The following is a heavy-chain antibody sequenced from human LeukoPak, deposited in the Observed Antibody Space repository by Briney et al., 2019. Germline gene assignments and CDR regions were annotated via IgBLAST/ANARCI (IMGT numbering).Heavy chain of an antibody. CDR1: GFTFSDHY. Sequence: SGGSLRLSCAASGFTFSDHYMDWVRQAPGKGLEWVGRTRNKANSYTTEYAASVKGRFTISRDDSKNSLYLQMNSLKTEDTAVYYCARGRWPLDYWGQGTLVTVSS. CDR3: ARGRWPLDY. D-gene: IGHD4-23*01. J-gene: IGHJ4*02. V-gene: IGHV3-72*01. CDR2: TRNKANSYTT.